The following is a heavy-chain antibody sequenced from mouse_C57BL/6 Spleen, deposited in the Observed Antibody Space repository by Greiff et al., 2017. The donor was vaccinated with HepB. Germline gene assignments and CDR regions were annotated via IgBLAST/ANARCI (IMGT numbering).Heavy chain of an antibody. CDR2: ISYDGSN. CDR3: ARERWGFYDY. Sequence: ESGPGLVKPSQSLSLTCSVTGYSITSGYYWNWIRQFPGNKLEWMGYISYDGSNNYNPSLKNRISITRDTSKNQFFLKLNSVTTEDTATYYCARERWGFYDYWGQGTTLTVSS. D-gene: IGHD2-3*01. V-gene: IGHV3-6*01. J-gene: IGHJ2*01. CDR1: GYSITSGYY.